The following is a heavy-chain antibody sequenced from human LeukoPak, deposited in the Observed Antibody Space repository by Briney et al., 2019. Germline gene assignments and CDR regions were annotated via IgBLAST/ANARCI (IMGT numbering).Heavy chain of an antibody. J-gene: IGHJ2*01. D-gene: IGHD4-17*01. CDR2: INPSGGST. CDR1: GYTFTSYG. V-gene: IGHV1-46*01. Sequence: GASVKVSCKASGYTFTSYGISWVRQAPGQGLEWMGIINPSGGSTSYAQKFQGRVTMTRDMSTSTVYMELSSLRSEDTAVYYCAISYGDYTPFDLWGRGTLVTVSS. CDR3: AISYGDYTPFDL.